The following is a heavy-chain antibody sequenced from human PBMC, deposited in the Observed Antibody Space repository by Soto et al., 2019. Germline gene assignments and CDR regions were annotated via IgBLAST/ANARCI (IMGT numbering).Heavy chain of an antibody. CDR1: GGSINNYY. V-gene: IGHV4-59*01. CDR2: IYYSGST. Sequence: SETLSLTCTVSGGSINNYYWSWIRQPPGKGLEWIGYIYYSGSTNYNPSLKSRVTISVDTSKNQFSLKLSSVTAADTAVYYCASRSSGWYFDYWGQGTLVTVSS. CDR3: ASRSSGWYFDY. D-gene: IGHD6-19*01. J-gene: IGHJ4*02.